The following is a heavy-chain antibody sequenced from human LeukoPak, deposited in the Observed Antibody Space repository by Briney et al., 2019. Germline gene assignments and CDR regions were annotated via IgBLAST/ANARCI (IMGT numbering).Heavy chain of an antibody. CDR1: GFTFSNYA. CDR3: ARGYYYDSSGSYYFDY. D-gene: IGHD3-22*01. J-gene: IGHJ4*02. CDR2: ISGSGGST. Sequence: GGSLRLSCAASGFTFSNYAMNWVRQAPGKGLEWVSAISGSGGSTYYADSVKGRFTISRDNSKNTLYLQMNSLRAADTAVYYCARGYYYDSSGSYYFDYWGQGTLVTVSS. V-gene: IGHV3-23*01.